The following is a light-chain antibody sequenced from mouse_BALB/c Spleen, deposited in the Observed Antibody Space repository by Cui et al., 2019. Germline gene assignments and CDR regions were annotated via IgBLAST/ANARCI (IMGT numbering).Light chain of an antibody. V-gene: IGKV10-94*01. Sequence: DIQMTQTTSSLSASLGDRVTISCSASQGISNYLNWYQQKPDGTVKLRIYYTSSLHSGVPARFSGSGSGTDYSLTISNLEPEDIATYYCQQYSKLPRTFGGGTKLEIK. CDR1: QGISNY. CDR3: QQYSKLPRT. J-gene: IGKJ1*01. CDR2: YTS.